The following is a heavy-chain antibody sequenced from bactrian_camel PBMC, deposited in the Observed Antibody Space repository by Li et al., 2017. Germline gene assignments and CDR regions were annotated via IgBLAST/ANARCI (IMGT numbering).Heavy chain of an antibody. J-gene: IGHJ4*01. D-gene: IGHD5*01. V-gene: IGHV3S54*01. CDR3: AAGASVIDGPALRVGAYTY. Sequence: VQLVESGGGSVQAGGSLKLSCAVSEYLMKSGCMAWFRQATGKEREGVAAIYAGAGRTYYYANSVKGRFTISQDNATNTLFLQMNSLKPEDTAIYYCAAGASVIDGPALRVGAYTYWGQGTQVTVS. CDR2: IYAGAGRT. CDR1: EYLMKSGC.